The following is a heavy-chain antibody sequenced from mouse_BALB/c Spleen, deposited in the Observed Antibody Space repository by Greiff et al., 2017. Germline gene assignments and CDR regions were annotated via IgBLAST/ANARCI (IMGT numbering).Heavy chain of an antibody. CDR2: IDPANGNT. D-gene: IGHD2-1*01. Sequence: EVQLVESGAELVKPGASVKLSCTASGFNIKDTYMHWVKQRPEQGLEWIGRIDPANGNTKYDPKFQGKATITADTSSNTAYLQLSSLTSEDTAVYYCARRYGNYGPWFAYWGQGTLVTVSA. V-gene: IGHV14-3*02. CDR1: GFNIKDTY. CDR3: ARRYGNYGPWFAY. J-gene: IGHJ3*01.